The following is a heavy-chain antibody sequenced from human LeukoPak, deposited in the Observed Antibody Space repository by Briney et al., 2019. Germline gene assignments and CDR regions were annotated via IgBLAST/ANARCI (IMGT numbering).Heavy chain of an antibody. CDR2: ISSGGNTI. CDR3: ARDYRSSSGWTVDY. D-gene: IGHD6-19*01. V-gene: IGHV3-48*02. J-gene: IGHJ4*02. Sequence: GGSLRLSCAASGFTFSSYSMNWVRQAPGKGLEWVSYISSGGNTIYYADSVKGRFTISRDNAKNSLFLQMHSLRDEDTAVYYCARDYRSSSGWTVDYWGQGTLVTVSS. CDR1: GFTFSSYS.